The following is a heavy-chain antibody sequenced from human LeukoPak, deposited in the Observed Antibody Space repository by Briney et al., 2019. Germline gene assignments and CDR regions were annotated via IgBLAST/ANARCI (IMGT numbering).Heavy chain of an antibody. J-gene: IGHJ4*02. CDR3: ARGGGYNYCTFDY. Sequence: GGSLKISCKGSGSIFTNYWIGWVRQLPGKGLEWMGIIYAGASDTRYTPSFQPQVTISSDKSISPSYLQWSSLKASDTAMYYCARGGGYNYCTFDYWGQGTLVTVSS. V-gene: IGHV5-51*01. D-gene: IGHD5-18*01. CDR1: GSIFTNYW. CDR2: IYAGASDT.